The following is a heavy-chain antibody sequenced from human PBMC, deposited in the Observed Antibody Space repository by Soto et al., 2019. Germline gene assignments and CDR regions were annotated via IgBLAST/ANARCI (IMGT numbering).Heavy chain of an antibody. CDR1: GGSISVYY. D-gene: IGHD1-26*01. V-gene: IGHV4-59*01. Sequence: SETLSLTGTISGGSISVYYWSWIRQPPGQALEWIGYIYDSGSPYYNPSLRSRVIISADTSKNQISLKLTSATAADMAVYYCARGVGSSPPRYWGRGTLVTVSS. CDR3: ARGVGSSPPRY. CDR2: IYDSGSP. J-gene: IGHJ4*02.